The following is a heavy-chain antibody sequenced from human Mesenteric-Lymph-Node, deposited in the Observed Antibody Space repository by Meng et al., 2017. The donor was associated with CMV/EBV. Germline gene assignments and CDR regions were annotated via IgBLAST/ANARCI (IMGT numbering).Heavy chain of an antibody. CDR2: INPKTGGR. CDR3: ARDRDTDWYSPFDY. V-gene: IGHV1-2*06. J-gene: IGHJ4*02. CDR1: VYTFIDYY. D-gene: IGHD3-9*01. Sequence: QFQLVQSGAELKKPGASVRGSAKASVYTFIDYYINWVLQAPGQGLEWMGRINPKTGGRSYAQNFQGRVTMTRDTSINTAYREVNRLNSDDTAMYYCARDRDTDWYSPFDYWGPGTLVTVSS.